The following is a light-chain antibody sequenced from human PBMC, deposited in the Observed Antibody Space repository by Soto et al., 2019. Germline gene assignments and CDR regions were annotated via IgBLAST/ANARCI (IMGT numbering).Light chain of an antibody. CDR1: QDISRA. V-gene: IGKV1-9*01. J-gene: IGKJ4*01. Sequence: IQLTQSPSSLSAAVGDRVTITCRASQDISRALAWYQQKPGKAPNLLISPASNLRSGVPSRFSGSGSGTDFTLTINGLQPEDFATYWCQQLYGYPLTFGGGTKVDIK. CDR2: PAS. CDR3: QQLYGYPLT.